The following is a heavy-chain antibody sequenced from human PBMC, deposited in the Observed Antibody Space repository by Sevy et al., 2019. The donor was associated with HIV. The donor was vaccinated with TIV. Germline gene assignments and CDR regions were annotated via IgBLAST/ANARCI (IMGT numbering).Heavy chain of an antibody. CDR3: AEDNTDYGGAYFDS. CDR1: GYSIRSAYQ. V-gene: IGHV4-38-2*01. Sequence: SETLSLTCVVSGYSIRSAYQWGWIRQPPGKGLEWIGSIYPGGSAFYNPSLKSRVTISIDMSKSQFSLNLRSVTAADTAVYYCAEDNTDYGGAYFDSWGPGTLVTVSS. CDR2: IYPGGSA. D-gene: IGHD4-17*01. J-gene: IGHJ4*02.